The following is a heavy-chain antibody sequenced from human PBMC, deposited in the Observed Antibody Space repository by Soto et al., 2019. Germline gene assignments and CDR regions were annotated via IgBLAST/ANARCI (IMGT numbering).Heavy chain of an antibody. D-gene: IGHD1-26*01. Sequence: QVQLVQSGAEVKKPGSSVKVSCKASGGTFSSYAISWVRQAPGQGLEWMGGIIPIFGTANYAQKFQGRVTITADESTSIAYMELSSLRAEDTAVYYCAREEEWELRGNWFAPWGQGTLGTVSS. CDR2: IIPIFGTA. J-gene: IGHJ5*02. CDR3: AREEEWELRGNWFAP. V-gene: IGHV1-69*01. CDR1: GGTFSSYA.